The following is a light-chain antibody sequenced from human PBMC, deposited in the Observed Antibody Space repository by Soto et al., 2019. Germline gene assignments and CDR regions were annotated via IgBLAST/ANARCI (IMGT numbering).Light chain of an antibody. J-gene: IGLJ2*01. CDR2: VGTGGVVV. Sequence: QTVVTQPPSASSSLGASVTLTGTLSSGYSNYKVDWFQQRPGKGHRFVMRVGTGGVVVSKGDGIPDRFSVLGSDLNRYLTIRNIQEEDESDYHCGADNGSGSSFVYVVFGGGTQLTVL. CDR3: GADNGSGSSFVYVV. V-gene: IGLV9-49*01. CDR1: SGYSNYK.